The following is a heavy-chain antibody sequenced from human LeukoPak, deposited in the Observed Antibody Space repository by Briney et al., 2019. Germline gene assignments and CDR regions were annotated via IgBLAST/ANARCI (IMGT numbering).Heavy chain of an antibody. J-gene: IGHJ4*02. V-gene: IGHV3-48*02. Sequence: QPGGSLRLSCAVSGFTFSRYSMNWVRQAPVKGLEWVSYISSSSSTVYYADSVEGRFTISRDNAKNSLFLQMNSLRDEDTAVYYCARTWLSSGFLFDHWGQGTLVTVSS. CDR2: ISSSSSTV. CDR1: GFTFSRYS. D-gene: IGHD3-22*01. CDR3: ARTWLSSGFLFDH.